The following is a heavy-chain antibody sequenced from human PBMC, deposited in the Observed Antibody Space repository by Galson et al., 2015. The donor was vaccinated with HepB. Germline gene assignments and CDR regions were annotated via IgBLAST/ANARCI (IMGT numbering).Heavy chain of an antibody. CDR2: IYSGGST. J-gene: IGHJ6*02. Sequence: SLRLSCAASGFTVSSNYMSWVRQAPGKGLEWVSVIYSGGSTYYADSVKGRFIISRDNSKNTLYFQMNSLRAEDTAVYYCARAPPLINWNDPYYYYGMDVWGQGTTVTVSS. CDR3: ARAPPLINWNDPYYYYGMDV. V-gene: IGHV3-53*01. CDR1: GFTVSSNY. D-gene: IGHD1-1*01.